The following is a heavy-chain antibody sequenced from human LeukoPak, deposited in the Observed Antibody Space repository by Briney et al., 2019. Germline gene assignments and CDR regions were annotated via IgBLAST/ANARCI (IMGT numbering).Heavy chain of an antibody. Sequence: GGSLRLSCAVSGFTFSDNWVNWVRQAPGKGLEWVASIKQNGRDKSYVDSVKGRFTISRDNAKNSLYLQMSSLRVEDTAVYYCARDGTAAGLYFDLWGQGTLVTVSS. V-gene: IGHV3-7*01. CDR2: IKQNGRDK. D-gene: IGHD6-13*01. CDR1: GFTFSDNW. CDR3: ARDGTAAGLYFDL. J-gene: IGHJ4*01.